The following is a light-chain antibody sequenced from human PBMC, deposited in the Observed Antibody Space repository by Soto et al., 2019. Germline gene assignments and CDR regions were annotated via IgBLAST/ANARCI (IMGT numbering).Light chain of an antibody. CDR3: QQYGSSRYT. CDR1: QSVSSSY. CDR2: GAS. V-gene: IGKV3-20*01. Sequence: EIVLTQSPGTLSLSPGERATLSCRASQSVSSSYLAWYQQKPCQAPRLLIYGASRRATGITDRFSGSGSGTDFTLTIRRLEPEDFEVYYCQQYGSSRYTFGQGTKLEIK. J-gene: IGKJ2*01.